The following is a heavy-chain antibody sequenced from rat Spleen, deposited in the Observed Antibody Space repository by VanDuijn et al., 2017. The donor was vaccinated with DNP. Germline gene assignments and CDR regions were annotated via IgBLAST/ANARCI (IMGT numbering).Heavy chain of an antibody. V-gene: IGHV5-29*01. CDR3: ARHGVYYDGSYYHPDVMDA. D-gene: IGHD1-12*02. CDR2: ISYNGGTP. J-gene: IGHJ4*01. CDR1: GFTFSNYD. Sequence: EVQLVESGGGPVQPGRSLKLSCAASGFTFSNYDMAWVRQAPAKGLEWVATISYNGGTPYYRDSVKGRFTISRDNAQSTLYLQMDSLRSEETATYDCARHGVYYDGSYYHPDVMDAWGQGASVTVSS.